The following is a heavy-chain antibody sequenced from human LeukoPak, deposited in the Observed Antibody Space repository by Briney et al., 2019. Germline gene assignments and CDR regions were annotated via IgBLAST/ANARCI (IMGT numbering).Heavy chain of an antibody. D-gene: IGHD6-19*01. CDR2: MNPNSGNT. CDR3: ARESSGWGNYYYYGMDV. CDR1: GYTFTSYD. J-gene: IGHJ6*02. Sequence: ASVKVSCKASGYTFTSYDINWVRQATGQGLEWMEWMNPNSGNTGYAQKFQGRVTMTRNTSISTAYMELSSLRSEDTAVYYCARESSGWGNYYYYGMDVWGQGTTVTVSS. V-gene: IGHV1-8*01.